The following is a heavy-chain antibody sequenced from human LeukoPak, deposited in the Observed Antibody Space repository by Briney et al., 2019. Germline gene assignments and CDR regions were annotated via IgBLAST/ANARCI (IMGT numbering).Heavy chain of an antibody. CDR1: GGTFSSYA. CDR3: AREPSFYDILAGYSNEWWFDP. J-gene: IGHJ5*02. D-gene: IGHD3-9*01. Sequence: ASVKVSCKASGGTFSSYAISWVRQAPGQGLEWMGGIIPIFGTANYAQKFQGRVTITADKFTSTAYMELSSLRSEDTAVYYCAREPSFYDILAGYSNEWWFDPWGQGTLVTVSS. V-gene: IGHV1-69*06. CDR2: IIPIFGTA.